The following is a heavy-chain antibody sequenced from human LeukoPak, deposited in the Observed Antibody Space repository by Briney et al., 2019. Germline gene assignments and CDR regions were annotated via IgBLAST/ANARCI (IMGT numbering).Heavy chain of an antibody. D-gene: IGHD3-10*01. CDR2: ITGSGPYM. J-gene: IGHJ4*02. V-gene: IGHV3-21*06. CDR3: VRDVGAVRGEVYFDY. CDR1: GFTFSTFA. Sequence: GGSLRLSCAASGFTFSTFAMHWVRLSPGKGLEWVSSITGSGPYMLYADSVKHRFTISRDNTKNLLYLEMNSMRAEDTAMYFCVRDVGAVRGEVYFDYWGQGTLVTVSS.